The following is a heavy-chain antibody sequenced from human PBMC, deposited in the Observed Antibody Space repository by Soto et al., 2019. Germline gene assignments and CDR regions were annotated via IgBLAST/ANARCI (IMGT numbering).Heavy chain of an antibody. V-gene: IGHV3-53*01. Sequence: SLGLSCATSGFSISDKFMSWVRQAPGKGLEWISVISSGGDPSYADSVKGRFTISRDITKNTLFLQMTSLRADDTAVYFCARDSGYSSAYWEHYFDYWGQGTLVTVSS. CDR2: ISSGGDP. J-gene: IGHJ4*02. CDR1: GFSISDKF. D-gene: IGHD3-16*01. CDR3: ARDSGYSSAYWEHYFDY.